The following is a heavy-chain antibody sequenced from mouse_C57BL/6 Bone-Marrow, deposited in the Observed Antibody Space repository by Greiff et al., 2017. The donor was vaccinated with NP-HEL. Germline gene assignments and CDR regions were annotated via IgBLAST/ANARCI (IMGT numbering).Heavy chain of an antibody. J-gene: IGHJ3*01. Sequence: VQLKQSGPELVKPGASVKIPCKASGYTFTDYNMDWVKQSHGKSLEWIGDINPNNGGTIYNQKFKGKATLTVDKSSSTAYMELRSLTSEDTAVYYCARGKGYYGYDGFAYWGQGTLVTVSA. D-gene: IGHD2-2*01. CDR2: INPNNGGT. V-gene: IGHV1-18*01. CDR3: ARGKGYYGYDGFAY. CDR1: GYTFTDYN.